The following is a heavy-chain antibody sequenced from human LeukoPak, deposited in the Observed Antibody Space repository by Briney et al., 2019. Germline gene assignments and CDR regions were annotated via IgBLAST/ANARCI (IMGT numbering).Heavy chain of an antibody. CDR3: ARGDLLWFGELLYFDY. J-gene: IGHJ4*02. D-gene: IGHD3-10*01. CDR1: GFTFSSYE. V-gene: IGHV3-48*03. Sequence: GGSLRLSCAASGFTFSSYEMNWVRQAPGKGLEWVSYISSSGSTIYCADSVKGRFTISRDNAKNSLYLQMNSLRAEDTAVYYCARGDLLWFGELLYFDYWGQGTLVTVSS. CDR2: ISSSGSTI.